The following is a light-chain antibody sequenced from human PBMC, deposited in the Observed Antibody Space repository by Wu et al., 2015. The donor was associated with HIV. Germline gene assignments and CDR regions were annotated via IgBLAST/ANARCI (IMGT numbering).Light chain of an antibody. V-gene: IGKV3-20*01. CDR2: VAS. CDR1: QSVSRYQ. Sequence: EIVLTQSPGTLSLSPGDRATLSCRASQSVSRYQLAWYQQKPGQAPRLLIYVASSRATGVPDRFSGSGSGTDFTLTISRLEPEDFAVYYCQQYGSSPLT. J-gene: IGKJ4*01. CDR3: QQYGSSPLT.